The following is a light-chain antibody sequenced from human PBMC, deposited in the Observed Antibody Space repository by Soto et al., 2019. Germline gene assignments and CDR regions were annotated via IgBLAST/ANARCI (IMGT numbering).Light chain of an antibody. CDR3: HQFGSSPPAFT. V-gene: IGKV3-20*01. CDR2: CAS. Sequence: ESMLTQSPGTLSLSPGERATLSCRASQSVSTRYLAWYQQKPGQAPRLLIYCASIRATGIPDRFSGSGCGTDFTLTISRLEPEDFAVYYCHQFGSSPPAFTFGQGTKLEI. CDR1: QSVSTRY. J-gene: IGKJ2*01.